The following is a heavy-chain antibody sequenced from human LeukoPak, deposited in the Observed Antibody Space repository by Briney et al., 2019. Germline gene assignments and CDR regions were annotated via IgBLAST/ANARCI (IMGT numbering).Heavy chain of an antibody. V-gene: IGHV3-21*01. Sequence: PGRSLRLSCAAAGCFFSSYSMKWVRQAPGKRLEWVSSIPSSSSYIYYADSVEDLFTNSRDNTKNALYLQINSLSAEDTVVYYCAKVGYSGSYYFDYWGQGTLVTVSS. J-gene: IGHJ4*02. CDR3: AKVGYSGSYYFDY. D-gene: IGHD1-26*01. CDR2: IPSSSSYI. CDR1: GCFFSSYS.